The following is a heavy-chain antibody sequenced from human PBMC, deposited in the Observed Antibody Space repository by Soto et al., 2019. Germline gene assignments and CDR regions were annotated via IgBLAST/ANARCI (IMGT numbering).Heavy chain of an antibody. CDR3: AREGNLGRWLQPLDF. J-gene: IGHJ4*02. CDR2: IHYNGNT. V-gene: IGHV4-59*01. CDR1: GDSISAYS. D-gene: IGHD5-12*01. Sequence: TSETLCLTCTVAGDSISAYSWSWVRQPPGKGLEWIGNIHYNGNTKYNPSLKSRVSMSVDTSKNQFSLRLISVTAADTAKYFCAREGNLGRWLQPLDFWGQGTPVTVTP.